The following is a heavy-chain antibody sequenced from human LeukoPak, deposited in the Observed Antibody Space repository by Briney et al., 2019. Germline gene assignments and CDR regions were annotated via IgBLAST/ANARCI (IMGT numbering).Heavy chain of an antibody. CDR2: IIPIFGTA. V-gene: IGHV1-69*06. Sequence: GASVKVSCKASGGTFSSYAISWVRQAPGQGLEWMGGIIPIFGTANYAQKFQGRVTITADKSTSTAYMELSSLRSEDTAVYYCATPMIVVVMGDAFDIWGQGTMVTVSS. D-gene: IGHD3-22*01. CDR3: ATPMIVVVMGDAFDI. J-gene: IGHJ3*02. CDR1: GGTFSSYA.